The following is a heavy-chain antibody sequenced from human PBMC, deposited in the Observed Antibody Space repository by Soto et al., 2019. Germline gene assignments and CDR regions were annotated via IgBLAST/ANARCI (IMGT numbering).Heavy chain of an antibody. D-gene: IGHD6-13*01. CDR2: IYHSGSI. Sequence: SETLSLTCAVSGGSISSSNWWSWVRQPRGKGLEWIGEIYHSGSINYNPSLLSRVTMSVDKSKNQFSLKLSSVTAADTAVYYCARDPALAAGTGYFDYWGQGTLVTVSS. J-gene: IGHJ4*02. V-gene: IGHV4-4*02. CDR1: GGSISSSNW. CDR3: ARDPALAAGTGYFDY.